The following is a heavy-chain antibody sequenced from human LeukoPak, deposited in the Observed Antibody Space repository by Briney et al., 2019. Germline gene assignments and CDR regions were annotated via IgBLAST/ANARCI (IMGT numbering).Heavy chain of an antibody. Sequence: SETLSLTCAVYGGSFSGYYWSWIRQPPGKGLEWIGEINHSGSTNYNPSLKSRVTISVDTSKNQFSLKLSSVTAADTAVYYSARGGAGYCSSTSCRRGYSYGIYDYWGQGTLVTVSS. CDR2: INHSGST. CDR1: GGSFSGYY. J-gene: IGHJ4*02. V-gene: IGHV4-34*01. D-gene: IGHD2-2*01. CDR3: ARGGAGYCSSTSCRRGYSYGIYDY.